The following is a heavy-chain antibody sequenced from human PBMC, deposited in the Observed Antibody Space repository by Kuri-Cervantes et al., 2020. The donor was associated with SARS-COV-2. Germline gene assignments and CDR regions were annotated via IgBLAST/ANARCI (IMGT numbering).Heavy chain of an antibody. Sequence: SVKVSCKASGGAFSSYAISWVRQAPGQGLEWMGGIIPIFGTANYAQKFQGRVTITADESTSTAYMELSSLRSEDTAVYYCANLREVEYYGMDVWGQGTTVTVSS. CDR1: GGAFSSYA. D-gene: IGHD1-26*01. J-gene: IGHJ6*02. CDR2: IIPIFGTA. CDR3: ANLREVEYYGMDV. V-gene: IGHV1-69*13.